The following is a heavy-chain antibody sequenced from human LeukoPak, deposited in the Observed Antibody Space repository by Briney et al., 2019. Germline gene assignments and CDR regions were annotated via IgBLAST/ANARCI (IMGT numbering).Heavy chain of an antibody. J-gene: IGHJ5*02. V-gene: IGHV4-59*08. Sequence: SETLSLTCTVSGGSISSYYWSWIRQPPGKGLEWIGCIYYSGSTNYNPSLKSRVTISVDTSKNQFSLKLSSVTAADTAVYYCARLSPPPTPRYWFDPWGQGTLVTVSS. CDR2: IYYSGST. CDR1: GGSISSYY. CDR3: ARLSPPPTPRYWFDP.